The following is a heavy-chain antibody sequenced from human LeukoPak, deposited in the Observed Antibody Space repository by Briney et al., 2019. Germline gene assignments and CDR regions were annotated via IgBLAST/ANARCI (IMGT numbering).Heavy chain of an antibody. Sequence: SETLSLTCTVSGGSISAHYWSWLRQPPGKGLEWIGYIYYTGSTNYNPSLKSRVIISVDTSKNQFSLKLSSVTAADTAVYYCARQGGGFWYLDLWGRGTLVTVSS. CDR2: IYYTGST. CDR3: ARQGGGFWYLDL. J-gene: IGHJ2*01. D-gene: IGHD6-25*01. CDR1: GGSISAHY. V-gene: IGHV4-59*08.